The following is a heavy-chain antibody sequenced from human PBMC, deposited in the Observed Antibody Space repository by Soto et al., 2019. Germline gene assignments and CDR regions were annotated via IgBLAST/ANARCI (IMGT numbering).Heavy chain of an antibody. Sequence: QVQLVQSGAEVKKPGASVKVSCQTSGYNFSTYYFNWVRQAAGQGPEWMGWLNPRNGQTGYVQKFRGRISMTRDTSIATVYLELSRLTSEDTAIYYCAREVDTSMVDYWGQGTLVTVSS. V-gene: IGHV1-8*01. CDR2: LNPRNGQT. CDR1: GYNFSTYY. D-gene: IGHD5-18*01. J-gene: IGHJ4*02. CDR3: AREVDTSMVDY.